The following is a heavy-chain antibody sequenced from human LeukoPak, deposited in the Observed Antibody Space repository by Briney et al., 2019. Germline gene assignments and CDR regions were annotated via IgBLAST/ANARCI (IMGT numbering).Heavy chain of an antibody. D-gene: IGHD2-2*03. Sequence: ASVKVSCKASGYTFTGYYMHWVRQAPGQGLEWMGRINPNSGGTNYAQKFQGRVTMTRDTSISTAYMELSRLRSDDTAVYYCARDGPGYCSSTSCLNWFDPWGQGTLVTVSS. V-gene: IGHV1-2*06. CDR3: ARDGPGYCSSTSCLNWFDP. J-gene: IGHJ5*02. CDR1: GYTFTGYY. CDR2: INPNSGGT.